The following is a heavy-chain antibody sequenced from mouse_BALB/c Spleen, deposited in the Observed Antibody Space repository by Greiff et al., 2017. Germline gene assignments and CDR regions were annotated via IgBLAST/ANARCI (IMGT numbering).Heavy chain of an antibody. Sequence: VQLVESGPGLVAPSQSLSITCTVSGFSLTSYGVHWVRQPPGKGLEWLGVIWAGGSTNYNSALMSRLSISKDNSKSQVFLKMNSLQTDDTAMYYCARGGLAWFAYWGQGTLVTVSA. CDR3: ARGGLAWFAY. V-gene: IGHV2-9*02. CDR1: GFSLTSYG. J-gene: IGHJ3*01. CDR2: IWAGGST.